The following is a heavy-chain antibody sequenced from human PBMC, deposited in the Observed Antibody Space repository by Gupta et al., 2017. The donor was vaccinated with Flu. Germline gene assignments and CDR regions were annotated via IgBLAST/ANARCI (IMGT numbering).Heavy chain of an antibody. CDR1: GFIFQNYA. CDR2: ISSNSNYI. D-gene: IGHD1-1*01. Sequence: EVQLVESGGGLVKPGGSLRLSCTASGFIFQNYAMSGVRQAPGQGLEWVSSISSNSNYIYYADSLKGRFTISRDNAKNALYLQMDSLRAEDTAIYYCARIIFGPGNDNDWGQGTLVTVSS. CDR3: ARIIFGPGNDND. V-gene: IGHV3-21*01. J-gene: IGHJ4*02.